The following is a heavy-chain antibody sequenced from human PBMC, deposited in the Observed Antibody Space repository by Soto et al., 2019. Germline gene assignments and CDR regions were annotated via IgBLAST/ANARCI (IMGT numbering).Heavy chain of an antibody. D-gene: IGHD6-19*01. CDR1: GYIFTGYY. Sequence: ASVKVSCKASGYIFTGYYMHWVRQAPGQGLEWMGWINPNSGDTNYTQKFQGWVTMTRDTSISTAYMELSRLRSDDTAVYYCAASRISIAVAGETEYYFDYWGQGTLVTVSS. J-gene: IGHJ4*02. CDR3: AASRISIAVAGETEYYFDY. CDR2: INPNSGDT. V-gene: IGHV1-2*04.